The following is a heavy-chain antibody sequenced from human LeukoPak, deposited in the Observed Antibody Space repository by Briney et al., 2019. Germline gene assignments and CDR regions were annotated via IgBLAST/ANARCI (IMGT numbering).Heavy chain of an antibody. CDR1: GFTVSSNY. CDR2: ISSSSSYI. Sequence: GGSLRLSCAASGFTVSSNYMSWVRQAPGKGLEWVSSISSSSSYIYYADSVKGRFTISRDNSKDTLYLQMNSLRAEDTAVYYCARDPTNVYCSSTSCYSFDYWGQGTLVTVSS. CDR3: ARDPTNVYCSSTSCYSFDY. J-gene: IGHJ4*02. D-gene: IGHD2-2*01. V-gene: IGHV3-21*01.